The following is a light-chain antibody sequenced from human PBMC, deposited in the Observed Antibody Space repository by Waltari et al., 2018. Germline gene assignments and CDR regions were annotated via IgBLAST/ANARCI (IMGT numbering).Light chain of an antibody. CDR2: EVS. J-gene: IGKJ2*01. CDR1: QRINTW. Sequence: IQMTQSPSALSASVGDRVTITCRASQRINTWMAWYQQRPGKAPKVLIYEVSTLESGGPSRFSGSGSGTEFTLAINNLQPEDFATYYCQQYYRYYTFGQGTKLEIK. V-gene: IGKV1-5*01. CDR3: QQYYRYYT.